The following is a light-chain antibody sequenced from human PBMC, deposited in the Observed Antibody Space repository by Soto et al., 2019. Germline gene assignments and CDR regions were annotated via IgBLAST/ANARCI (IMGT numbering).Light chain of an antibody. V-gene: IGKV3-20*01. J-gene: IGKJ2*01. Sequence: TKSPGTLSLSPGDRGALSCRASQSVSDNNLAWYQLRPGQAPRLLIYGASRRATGIPDRFSGSGSGTDFTLTISGLEPEDFAVYYCQQFGSSLYTFGQGTKVDVK. CDR1: QSVSDNN. CDR3: QQFGSSLYT. CDR2: GAS.